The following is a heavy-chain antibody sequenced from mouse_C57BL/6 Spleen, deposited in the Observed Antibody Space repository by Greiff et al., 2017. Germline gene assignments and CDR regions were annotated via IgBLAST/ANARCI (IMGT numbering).Heavy chain of an antibody. V-gene: IGHV3-6*01. J-gene: IGHJ3*01. CDR2: ISYDGSN. D-gene: IGHD2-2*01. CDR1: GYSITSGYY. Sequence: EVKLMESGPGLVKPSPSLSLTCSVTGYSITSGYYWNWIRQFPGNKLEWMGYISYDGSNNYNPSLKNRISITRDTSHNQFFLKLNTVTTEDTAAYYCARCRYVYDGWMAYWGQGTLVTVSA. CDR3: ARCRYVYDGWMAY.